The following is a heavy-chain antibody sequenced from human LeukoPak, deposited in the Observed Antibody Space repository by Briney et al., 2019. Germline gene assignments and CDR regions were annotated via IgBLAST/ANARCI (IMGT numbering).Heavy chain of an antibody. CDR1: GFSFRSYG. CDR2: IRYDGSNK. Sequence: GGSLRLSCAASGFSFRSYGMHWVRQAPGKGLEWVAFIRYDGSNKYYADSVKGRFTISRDNSKNTLYLQMNSLRAEDTAVYYCAKDTDVWFGEWGSPFDYWGQGTLVTVSS. J-gene: IGHJ4*02. V-gene: IGHV3-30*02. CDR3: AKDTDVWFGEWGSPFDY. D-gene: IGHD3-10*01.